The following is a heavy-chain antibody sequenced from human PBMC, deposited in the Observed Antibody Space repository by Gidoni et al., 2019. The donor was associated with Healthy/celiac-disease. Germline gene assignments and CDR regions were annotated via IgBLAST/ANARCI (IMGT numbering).Heavy chain of an antibody. Sequence: QVQLVQSGAEVKKPGASVKVSCKASGYTFTSYGISWVRQAPGQGLEWMGWISAYNGNTNYAQKIQGRVTMTTDTSTSTAYMELRSLRSDDTAVYYCARAPWQQLESNEGDYWGQGTLVTVSS. J-gene: IGHJ4*02. CDR3: ARAPWQQLESNEGDY. V-gene: IGHV1-18*01. D-gene: IGHD6-13*01. CDR1: GYTFTSYG. CDR2: ISAYNGNT.